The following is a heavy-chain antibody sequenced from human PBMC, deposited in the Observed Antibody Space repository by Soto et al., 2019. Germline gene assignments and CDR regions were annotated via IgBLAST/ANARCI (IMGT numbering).Heavy chain of an antibody. J-gene: IGHJ4*02. CDR2: ISATTGRT. Sequence: GGSLRLSCAASGFTFSTYAMSWVRQAPGKGLEWVSGISATTGRTYYADSVKGRFTISRDNSKNTLFLQMNSLRVADTAVYYCENRKQIYSDSSGYSPADSWGQGTLVTVSS. CDR3: ENRKQIYSDSSGYSPADS. V-gene: IGHV3-23*01. CDR1: GFTFSTYA. D-gene: IGHD3-22*01.